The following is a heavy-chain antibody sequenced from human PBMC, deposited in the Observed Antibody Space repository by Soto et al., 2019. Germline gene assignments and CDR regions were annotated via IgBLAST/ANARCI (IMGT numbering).Heavy chain of an antibody. CDR1: GFTVGSNY. Sequence: GGSLRLSCAASGFTVGSNYMSWVRQAPGKGLEWVSVIYSGGSTYYADSVKGRFTISRHNSKNTLYLQMNSLRAEDTAVYYCARVANWNFDYWGQGTLVTVSS. D-gene: IGHD1-1*01. J-gene: IGHJ4*02. CDR2: IYSGGST. CDR3: ARVANWNFDY. V-gene: IGHV3-53*04.